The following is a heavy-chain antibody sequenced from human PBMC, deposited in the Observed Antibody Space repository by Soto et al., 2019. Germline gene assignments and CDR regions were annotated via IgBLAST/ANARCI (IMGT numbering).Heavy chain of an antibody. D-gene: IGHD3-10*01. CDR2: ISYDGSNK. J-gene: IGHJ6*02. V-gene: IGHV3-30-3*01. Sequence: QGQLVESGGGVVQPGRSLRLSCAASGFTFSSYAMHWVRQAPGKGLEWVAVISYDGSNKYYADYVKGRFTISRDNSKNTRSPQMSSLRAEDTAVYHCARGTFGVADYYGMDVWGQGTTVTVSS. CDR1: GFTFSSYA. CDR3: ARGTFGVADYYGMDV.